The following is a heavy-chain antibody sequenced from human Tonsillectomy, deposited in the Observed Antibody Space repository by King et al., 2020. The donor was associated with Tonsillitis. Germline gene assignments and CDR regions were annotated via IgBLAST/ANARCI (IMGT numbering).Heavy chain of an antibody. V-gene: IGHV3-23*04. CDR2: ISGSGGST. CDR1: GFTFSSYA. CDR3: AKESSPLWFGEGGMDV. J-gene: IGHJ6*02. Sequence: QLVQSGGGLVQPGGSLRLSCAASGFTFSSYAMSWVRQAPGKGLEWVSVISGSGGSTYYADSVKGRFTISRDNSKNTLYLQMNSLRAEDTAVYYCAKESSPLWFGEGGMDVWGQGTTVTVSS. D-gene: IGHD3-10*01.